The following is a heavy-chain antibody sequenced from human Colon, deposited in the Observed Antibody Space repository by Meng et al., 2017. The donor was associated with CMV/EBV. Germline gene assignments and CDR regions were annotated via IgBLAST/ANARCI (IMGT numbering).Heavy chain of an antibody. D-gene: IGHD6-19*01. Sequence: GGSLRLSCVASGFSFSSYGMNWVRQAPGKGLEWVSSITTASLYTHYADSVRGRFTISRDNANSSVYLHMTTLRAEDTAVYYCARAGLRAVEATRSDYWGQGTLVTVSS. CDR2: ITTASLYT. CDR1: GFSFSSYG. CDR3: ARAGLRAVEATRSDY. J-gene: IGHJ4*02. V-gene: IGHV3-21*01.